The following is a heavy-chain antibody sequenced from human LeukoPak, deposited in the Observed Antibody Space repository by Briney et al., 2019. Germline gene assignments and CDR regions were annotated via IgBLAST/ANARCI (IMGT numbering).Heavy chain of an antibody. CDR3: AKDQLYCSGGNCYSGHDY. D-gene: IGHD2-15*01. V-gene: IGHV3-23*01. J-gene: IGHJ4*02. Sequence: GGSLRLSCGASGFTFTSSAMSWVRQAPGKGLEWVSTISGSGGTTYSADSVKGRFIISRDNSKNTLTLQMNSLRAEDTAVYYCAKDQLYCSGGNCYSGHDYWGQGTLVTVSS. CDR1: GFTFTSSA. CDR2: ISGSGGTT.